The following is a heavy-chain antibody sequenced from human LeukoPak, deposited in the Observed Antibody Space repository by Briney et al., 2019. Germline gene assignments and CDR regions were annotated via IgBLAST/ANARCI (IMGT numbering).Heavy chain of an antibody. Sequence: EASVKVSCKASGYTFPSYGITWVRQAPGQGLEWMGWISAYNVHTNYAQKLQGRVTMTTDTSTSTAYMELRSLRSDDTAVYYCARIGDYRSSDAFDVWGQGTLVTVSS. CDR1: GYTFPSYG. V-gene: IGHV1-18*01. CDR2: ISAYNVHT. CDR3: ARIGDYRSSDAFDV. D-gene: IGHD6-13*01. J-gene: IGHJ3*01.